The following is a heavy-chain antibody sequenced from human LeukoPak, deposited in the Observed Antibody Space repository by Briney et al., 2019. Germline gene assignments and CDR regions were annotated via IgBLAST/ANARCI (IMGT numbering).Heavy chain of an antibody. CDR3: AREYYYGSGSYYGMDV. J-gene: IGHJ6*02. D-gene: IGHD3-10*01. V-gene: IGHV1-69*04. CDR2: IIPILGVA. CDR1: GYTFTNYG. Sequence: SVKVSCKASGYTFTNYGVSWVRQAPGQGLEWMGRIIPILGVANYAQKFQGRVTITADKSTSTAYMELSSLRSEDTAVYYCAREYYYGSGSYYGMDVWGQGTTVTVSS.